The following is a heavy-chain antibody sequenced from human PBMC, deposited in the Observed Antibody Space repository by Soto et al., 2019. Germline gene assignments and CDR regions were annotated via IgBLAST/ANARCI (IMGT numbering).Heavy chain of an antibody. CDR3: ARAAAPSGLFGVAIPNWFDP. V-gene: IGHV4-61*01. D-gene: IGHD3-3*01. CDR1: GDSVSSASYY. CDR2: VYYSGTT. Sequence: QVHLQESGPGLVKPSETLSLTCSVAGDSVSSASYYWNWIRQPPGQGLEWIGHVYYSGTTNYNPSLTGRVSISADPSKNLVPLLLDSVTAADTAVYYCARAAAPSGLFGVAIPNWFDPWGQGTLVTVSS. J-gene: IGHJ5*02.